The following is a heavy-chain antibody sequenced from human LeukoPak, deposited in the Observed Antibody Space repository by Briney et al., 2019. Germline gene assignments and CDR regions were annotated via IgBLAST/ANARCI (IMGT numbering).Heavy chain of an antibody. CDR1: GFSLSTSGMC. V-gene: IGHV2-70*01. D-gene: IGHD5-12*01. CDR3: ARIQVGDSGYGYDAFDI. CDR2: TDWDDDK. J-gene: IGHJ3*02. Sequence: SGPTLVNPTQTLTLTCTFSGFSLSTSGMCVSWIRQPPGKALEWLALTDWDDDKYYSTSLKTRLTISKDTSKNQVVLTMTNMDPVDTATYYCARIQVGDSGYGYDAFDIWGQGTMVTVSS.